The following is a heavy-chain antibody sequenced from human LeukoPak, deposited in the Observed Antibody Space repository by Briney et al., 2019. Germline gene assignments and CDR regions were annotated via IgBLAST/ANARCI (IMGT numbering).Heavy chain of an antibody. D-gene: IGHD3-10*01. CDR2: IYYSGST. CDR3: ARFEGPYGSGSIDY. J-gene: IGHJ4*02. V-gene: IGHV4-59*01. Sequence: SETLSLTCTVSGGSISSYYWSWIQQPPGKGLEWIGYIYYSGSTNYNPSLKSRVTISVDTSKNQFSLKLSSVTAADTAVYYCARFEGPYGSGSIDYWGQGTLVTASS. CDR1: GGSISSYY.